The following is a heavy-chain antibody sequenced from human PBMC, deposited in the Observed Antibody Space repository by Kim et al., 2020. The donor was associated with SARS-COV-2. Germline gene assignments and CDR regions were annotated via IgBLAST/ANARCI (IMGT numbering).Heavy chain of an antibody. CDR3: AKQSELYDNGDH. J-gene: IGHJ4*02. CDR1: GFTFSSYG. D-gene: IGHD3-22*01. V-gene: IGHV3-30*18. CDR2: ISYDGSKK. Sequence: GGSLRLSCAASGFTFSSYGMHWVRQAPGKGLEWVAVISYDGSKKYYADSVKGRFTISRDNSKNTLYLQMNSLRAEDTAVYYCAKQSELYDNGDHWGQGTLVTVSS.